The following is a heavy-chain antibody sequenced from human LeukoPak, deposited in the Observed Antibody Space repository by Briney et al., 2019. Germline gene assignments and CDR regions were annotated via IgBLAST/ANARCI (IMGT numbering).Heavy chain of an antibody. J-gene: IGHJ4*02. D-gene: IGHD3-10*01. CDR2: IYYSGTT. CDR3: ARLAAMVRGVPGY. V-gene: IGHV4-59*01. Sequence: SETLSLTCTVSGGSISSYYWSWIRQPPGKGLEWIGYIYYSGTTDYNPSLKSRVTISVDTSNNQFSLKVSSVTAADTAVYYCARLAAMVRGVPGYWGQGTLVTVSS. CDR1: GGSISSYY.